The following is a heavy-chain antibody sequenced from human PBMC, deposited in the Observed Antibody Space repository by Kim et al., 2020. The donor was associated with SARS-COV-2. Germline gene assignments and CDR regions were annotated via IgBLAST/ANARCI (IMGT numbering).Heavy chain of an antibody. Sequence: GGSLRLSCAASGFTFSSYSMNWVRQAPGKGLEWVSSISSSSSYIYYADSVKGRFTISRDNAKNSLYLQMNSLRAEDTAVYYCARDPVGYSYGIRYWYFDLWGRGTLVTVSS. J-gene: IGHJ2*01. CDR1: GFTFSSYS. CDR3: ARDPVGYSYGIRYWYFDL. D-gene: IGHD5-18*01. V-gene: IGHV3-21*01. CDR2: ISSSSSYI.